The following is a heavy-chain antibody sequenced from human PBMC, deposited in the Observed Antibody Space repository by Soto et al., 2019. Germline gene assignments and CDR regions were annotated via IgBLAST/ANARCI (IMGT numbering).Heavy chain of an antibody. D-gene: IGHD6-25*01. Sequence: GDSLRLSCEASGLPFMTWRMSWVRQAPGKGLEWVAHMKEEATEKYLDSVKGRFIISRDNAKNSLYLQMNSLRGDDTAVYYCAGGGVYDSGRYHYWGQGTLVTVSS. CDR1: GLPFMTWR. V-gene: IGHV3-7*01. J-gene: IGHJ4*02. CDR2: MKEEATEK. CDR3: AGGGVYDSGRYHY.